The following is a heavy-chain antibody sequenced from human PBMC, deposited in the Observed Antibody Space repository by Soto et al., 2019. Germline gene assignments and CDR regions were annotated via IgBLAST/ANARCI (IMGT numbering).Heavy chain of an antibody. J-gene: IGHJ4*02. CDR1: GYTFTSYA. V-gene: IGHV1-3*01. D-gene: IGHD6-19*01. CDR3: AKSKQWLVRPFFDY. CDR2: INAGNGNT. Sequence: ASVKVSCKASGYTFTSYAMHWVRQAPGQRLEWMGWINAGNGNTKYSQKFQGRVTITRDTSASTAYMELSSLRSEDTAVYYCAKSKQWLVRPFFDYWGQGTLVTVSS.